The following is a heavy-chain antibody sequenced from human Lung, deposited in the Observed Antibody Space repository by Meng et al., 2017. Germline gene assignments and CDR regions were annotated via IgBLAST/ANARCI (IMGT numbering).Heavy chain of an antibody. Sequence: QVQLQQWGEGLLKPSATLSLTCVVSGGSFSDYYWSWIRQPPGKGLEWIGEINHSGSTNYNPSLESRATISVDTSQNNLSLKLSSVTAADSAVYYCARGPTTMAHDFDYWGQGTLVSLL. D-gene: IGHD4-11*01. V-gene: IGHV4-34*01. CDR2: INHSGST. CDR3: ARGPTTMAHDFDY. J-gene: IGHJ4*02. CDR1: GGSFSDYY.